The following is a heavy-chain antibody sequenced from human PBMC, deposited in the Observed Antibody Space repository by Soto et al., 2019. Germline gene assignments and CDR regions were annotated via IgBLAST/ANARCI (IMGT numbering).Heavy chain of an antibody. D-gene: IGHD6-13*01. CDR2: INSDGSST. Sequence: EVQLVESGGGLVQPGGSLRLSCAASGFTFSGYWMHWVRQVPGKGPVWVSRINSDGSSTSYADSVKGRFTISRDNAKNTLYLQMNGLRAEDTAVYYCARGYSSSWPNGLDIWGQGTMVTVSS. V-gene: IGHV3-74*01. CDR1: GFTFSGYW. CDR3: ARGYSSSWPNGLDI. J-gene: IGHJ3*02.